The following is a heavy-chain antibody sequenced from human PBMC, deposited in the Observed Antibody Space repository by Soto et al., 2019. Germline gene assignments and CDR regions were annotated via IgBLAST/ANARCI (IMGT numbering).Heavy chain of an antibody. CDR3: ARGGRFGELAFDY. CDR1: GGTFSSYT. V-gene: IGHV1-69*02. CDR2: IVPILGIA. D-gene: IGHD3-10*01. Sequence: GASVKVSCKASGGTFSSYTISWVRQAPGQGLEWMGRIVPILGIANYAQKFQGRVTITADKSTSTAYMELSSLRSEDTAVYYCARGGRFGELAFDYWGQGTQVTVSS. J-gene: IGHJ4*02.